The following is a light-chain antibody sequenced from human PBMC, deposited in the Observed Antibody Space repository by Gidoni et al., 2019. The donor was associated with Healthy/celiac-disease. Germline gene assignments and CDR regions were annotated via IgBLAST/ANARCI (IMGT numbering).Light chain of an antibody. J-gene: IGKJ4*01. V-gene: IGKV1-33*01. CDR2: DAS. CDR3: QQYDNHPLT. CDR1: QDISNY. Sequence: DIQMTQSPSSLSASVGDRVTITCQASQDISNYLNWYQQKQGKAPKLLIYDASNLETGVPSRFSGSGSGTDFTFTISSLQPEDIATYYCQQYDNHPLTFGGGTKVEIK.